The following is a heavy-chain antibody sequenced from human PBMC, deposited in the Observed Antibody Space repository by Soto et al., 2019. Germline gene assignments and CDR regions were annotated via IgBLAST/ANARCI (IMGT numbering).Heavy chain of an antibody. CDR1: GFTFSSYG. V-gene: IGHV3-30*18. Sequence: PGGSLRLSCAASGFTFSSYGMHWVRQAPGKGLEWVAVISYDGSNKYYADSVKGRFTISRDNSKNTLYLQMNSLRAEDTAVYYCAKDRGWLTYYFDYWGQGTLVTVSS. CDR2: ISYDGSNK. D-gene: IGHD5-12*01. J-gene: IGHJ4*02. CDR3: AKDRGWLTYYFDY.